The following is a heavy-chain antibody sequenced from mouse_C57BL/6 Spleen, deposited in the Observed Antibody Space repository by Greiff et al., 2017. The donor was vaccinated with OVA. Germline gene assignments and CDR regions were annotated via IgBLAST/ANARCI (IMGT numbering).Heavy chain of an antibody. D-gene: IGHD1-1*01. CDR2: INPGSGGT. Sequence: QVQLQQSGAELVRPGTSVKVSCKASGYAFTNYLIEWVKQRPGQGLEWIGVINPGSGGTNYNEKFKGKATLTADKSSSTAYMQLSSLTSDDSAVYFCARCYGSSLYYFDYWGQGTTLTVSS. CDR3: ARCYGSSLYYFDY. V-gene: IGHV1-54*01. J-gene: IGHJ2*01. CDR1: GYAFTNYL.